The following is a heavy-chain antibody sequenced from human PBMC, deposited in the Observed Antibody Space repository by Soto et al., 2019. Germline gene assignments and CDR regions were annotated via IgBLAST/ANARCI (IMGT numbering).Heavy chain of an antibody. J-gene: IGHJ4*02. D-gene: IGHD1-7*01. CDR1: GGSFSGYY. CDR3: ASLRNYASY. CDR2: INHSGST. V-gene: IGHV4-34*01. Sequence: PSETLSLTCAFYGGSFSGYYWSWIRQPPGKGLEWIGEINHSGSTNYNPSLKSRVTISVDTSKNQFSLKLSSVTAADTAVYYCASLRNYASYWGQGTLVTVSS.